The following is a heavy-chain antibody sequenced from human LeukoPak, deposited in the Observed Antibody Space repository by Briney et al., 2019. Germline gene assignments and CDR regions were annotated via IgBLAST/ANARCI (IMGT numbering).Heavy chain of an antibody. J-gene: IGHJ4*02. CDR1: GGSFSGYY. CDR2: INHSGST. CDR3: ARAAPYGSGSYYNGDY. V-gene: IGHV4-34*01. D-gene: IGHD3-10*01. Sequence: SETLSLTCAVYGGSFSGYYWSWIRQPPGKGLGWIGEINHSGSTNYNPSLKSRVTISVDTSKNQFSLKLSSVTAADTAVYYCARAAPYGSGSYYNGDYWGQGTLVTVSS.